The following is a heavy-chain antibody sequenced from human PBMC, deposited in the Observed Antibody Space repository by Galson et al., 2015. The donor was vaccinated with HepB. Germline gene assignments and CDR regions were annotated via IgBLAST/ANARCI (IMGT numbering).Heavy chain of an antibody. CDR2: INAGNGNT. CDR1: GYTFTSYA. Sequence: SVKVSCKASGYTFTSYAMHWVRQAPGQRLEWMGWINAGNGNTKYSQKFQGRVTITRDTSASTAYMELSSLRSEDTAVYYCARGGAVLTGYYKAPMDVWVQGTTVTVSS. CDR3: ARGGAVLTGYYKAPMDV. J-gene: IGHJ6*02. D-gene: IGHD3-9*01. V-gene: IGHV1-3*01.